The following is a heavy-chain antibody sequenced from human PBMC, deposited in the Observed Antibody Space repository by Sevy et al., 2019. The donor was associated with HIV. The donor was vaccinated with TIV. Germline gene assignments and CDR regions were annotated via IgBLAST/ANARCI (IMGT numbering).Heavy chain of an antibody. Sequence: SETLSLTCTVSGGSISSYYWSWIRQPPGKGLEWIGYIYYSGSTNYNPALKSRVTISVDTSKNQFSLKLSSVTAADTAVYYCARVLGSYKPQGFGPWGQGTLVTVSS. V-gene: IGHV4-59*01. J-gene: IGHJ5*02. CDR3: ARVLGSYKPQGFGP. CDR2: IYYSGST. CDR1: GGSISSYY. D-gene: IGHD3-10*01.